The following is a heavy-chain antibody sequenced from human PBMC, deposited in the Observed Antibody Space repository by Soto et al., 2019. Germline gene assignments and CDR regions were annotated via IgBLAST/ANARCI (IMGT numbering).Heavy chain of an antibody. Sequence: PGGSLRLSCAASGVTFSSYWMHWVRQAPGKGLVWVSRINSDGSSTSYADSVKGRFTISRDNAKNSLYLQMNSLRAEDTAVYYCARDITMVRGADYYYGMDVWGQGTTVTVS. CDR2: INSDGSST. J-gene: IGHJ6*02. CDR1: GVTFSSYW. CDR3: ARDITMVRGADYYYGMDV. D-gene: IGHD3-10*01. V-gene: IGHV3-74*01.